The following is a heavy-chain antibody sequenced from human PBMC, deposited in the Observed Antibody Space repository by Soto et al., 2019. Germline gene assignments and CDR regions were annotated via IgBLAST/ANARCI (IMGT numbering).Heavy chain of an antibody. D-gene: IGHD2-2*01. CDR3: AKGTIVVVPAAMGFDY. CDR1: GFIFSNYA. V-gene: IGHV3-23*01. Sequence: EVQLLESGGGLVQPGGSLRLSCAASGFIFSNYAMSWVRQAPGKGLEWVSGISGSGGSTYYADSVKGRFTISRDNSKNTVFLQLNSLRADDTAVYYCAKGTIVVVPAAMGFDYWGQGTLVTVSS. J-gene: IGHJ4*02. CDR2: ISGSGGST.